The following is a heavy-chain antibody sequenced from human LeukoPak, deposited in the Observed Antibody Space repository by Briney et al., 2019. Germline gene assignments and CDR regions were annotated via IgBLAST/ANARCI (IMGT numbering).Heavy chain of an antibody. J-gene: IGHJ5*02. CDR3: ARSDSSGWYWGDGFDP. CDR1: GYTFTSYY. CDR2: INPSGGST. D-gene: IGHD6-19*01. V-gene: IGHV1-46*01. Sequence: GASVKVSCKASGYTFTSYYMHWVRQAPGQGLEWMGIINPSGGSTSYAQKFQGRVTMTRDTSTSTVYMELSSLRSEDTAVYCCARSDSSGWYWGDGFDPWGQGTLVTVSS.